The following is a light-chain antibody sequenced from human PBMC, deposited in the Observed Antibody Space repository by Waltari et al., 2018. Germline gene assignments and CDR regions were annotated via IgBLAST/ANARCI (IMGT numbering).Light chain of an antibody. CDR1: TSDVGAHDP. CDR3: CSYAGRGTYV. V-gene: IGLV2-23*02. Sequence: QSALTQPASASGTPGQSITISCTGTTSDVGAHDPVSWYQQHPGEAPKLLICRVSRRPSVRSGRSAGSKSCSTSSLTISALQPEGEGDYYGCSYAGRGTYVFGRGTKVTVL. J-gene: IGLJ1*01. CDR2: RVS.